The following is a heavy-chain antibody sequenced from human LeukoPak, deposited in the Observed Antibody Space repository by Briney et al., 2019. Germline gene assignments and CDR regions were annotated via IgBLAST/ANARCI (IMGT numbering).Heavy chain of an antibody. CDR1: GFTFSDYY. Sequence: GGSLRLSCAASGFTFSDYYMSWIRQAPGKGREWVSYISSSGSTIYYADSVKGRFTISRDNAKNSLYLQMNSLRAEDTAVYYCASIAVAGQGDYWGQGTLVTVSS. D-gene: IGHD6-19*01. V-gene: IGHV3-11*04. J-gene: IGHJ4*02. CDR3: ASIAVAGQGDY. CDR2: ISSSGSTI.